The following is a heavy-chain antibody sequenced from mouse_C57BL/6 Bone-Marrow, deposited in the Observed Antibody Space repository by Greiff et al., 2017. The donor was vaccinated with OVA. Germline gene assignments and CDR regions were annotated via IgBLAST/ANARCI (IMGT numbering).Heavy chain of an antibody. V-gene: IGHV5-9-1*02. J-gene: IGHJ4*01. CDR3: TRDVHLGAMDY. CDR1: GFTFSSYA. Sequence: EVKLMESGEGLVKPGGSLKLSCAASGFTFSSYAMSWVRQTPEKRLEWVAYISSGGDYIYYADTVKGRFTISRDNARNTLYLQMSSLKSEDTAMYYCTRDVHLGAMDYWGQGTSVTVSS. CDR2: ISSGGDYI.